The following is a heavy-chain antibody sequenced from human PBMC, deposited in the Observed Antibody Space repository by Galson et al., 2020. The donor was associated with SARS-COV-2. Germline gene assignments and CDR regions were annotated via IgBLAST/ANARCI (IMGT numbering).Heavy chain of an antibody. CDR2: IYYSGRT. CDR1: GGTISSDGCY. CDR3: ARDVNKASAGYIYYGLDV. V-gene: IGHV4-31*03. J-gene: IGHJ6*02. Sequence: SETLSLTCSVSGGTISSDGCYWTWIRQLPGKGLEWIGNIYYSGRTHYNPSLKSRVAISGDTSKNQFSLKLRSVTAADTAVYYCARDVNKASAGYIYYGLDVWGQGTTVTVSS. D-gene: IGHD6-13*01.